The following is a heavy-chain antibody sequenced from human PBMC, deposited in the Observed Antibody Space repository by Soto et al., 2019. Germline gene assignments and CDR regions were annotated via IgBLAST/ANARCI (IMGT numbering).Heavy chain of an antibody. V-gene: IGHV4-31*03. D-gene: IGHD2-15*01. Sequence: SETLSLICTVSGGSITTGGYYWSWIRQLPGKGLEWIGHRYYSESTYYNPSLKSRVSISLDTSKNQFSLKLSFVTAADTAMYYCARTKCSGGSCYSWSLDYWGQGTPVTVSS. J-gene: IGHJ4*02. CDR3: ARTKCSGGSCYSWSLDY. CDR2: RYYSEST. CDR1: GGSITTGGYY.